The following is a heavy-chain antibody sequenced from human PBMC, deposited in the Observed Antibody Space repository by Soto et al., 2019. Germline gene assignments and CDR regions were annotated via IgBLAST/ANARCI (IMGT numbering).Heavy chain of an antibody. Sequence: QVQLVQSGAEVKKPGASVKVSCKASGYTFTSYYMHWVRQAPGQGLEWMGIINPSGGSTSYAQKFQGRFTMTRDTSTSTVYMELISLRSEDTAVYYCARVGVPAARHVMDVLGQGTTVTVSS. D-gene: IGHD2-2*01. V-gene: IGHV1-46*01. CDR1: GYTFTSYY. CDR2: INPSGGST. J-gene: IGHJ6*02. CDR3: ARVGVPAARHVMDV.